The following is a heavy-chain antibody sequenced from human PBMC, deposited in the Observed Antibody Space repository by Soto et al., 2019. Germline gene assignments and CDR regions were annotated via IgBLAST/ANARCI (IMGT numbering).Heavy chain of an antibody. D-gene: IGHD6-6*01. CDR1: GFTFSSYG. V-gene: IGHV3-30*18. Sequence: GGSLRLSCAASGFTFSSYGMHWVRQAPGKGLEWVAVISYDGSNKYYADSVKGRFTISRDNSKNTLYLQMNSLRAEDTAVYYCAKAGAARRDYYYGMDVWGQGTTVTVSS. CDR3: AKAGAARRDYYYGMDV. J-gene: IGHJ6*02. CDR2: ISYDGSNK.